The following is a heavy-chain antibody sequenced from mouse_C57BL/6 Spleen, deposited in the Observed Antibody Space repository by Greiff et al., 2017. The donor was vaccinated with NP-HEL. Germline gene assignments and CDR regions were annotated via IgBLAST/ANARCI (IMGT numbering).Heavy chain of an antibody. CDR3: ARITTVVADFDY. D-gene: IGHD1-1*01. V-gene: IGHV1-19*01. CDR2: INPYNGGT. CDR1: GYTFTDYY. J-gene: IGHJ2*01. Sequence: VQLKESGPVLVKPGASVKMSCKASGYTFTDYYMNWVKQSHGKSLEWIGVINPYNGGTSYNQKFKGKATLTVDKSSSTAYMELNSLTSEDSAVYYCARITTVVADFDYWGQGTTLTVSS.